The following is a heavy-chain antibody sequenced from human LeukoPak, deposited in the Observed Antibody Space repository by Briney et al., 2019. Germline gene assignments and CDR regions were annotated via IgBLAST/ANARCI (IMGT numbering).Heavy chain of an antibody. Sequence: PGGSLRLSCEASGFTFSHFYMSWIRQAPGKGLEWLSYIGSSGQNIFYADSVKGRFTISRDNAKNSLYLQMNNLRAEDTAVYYCARDATDIVVAMGAYFDSWGQGTLVTVSS. CDR1: GFTFSHFY. CDR2: IGSSGQNI. V-gene: IGHV3-11*01. CDR3: ARDATDIVVAMGAYFDS. J-gene: IGHJ4*02. D-gene: IGHD2-15*01.